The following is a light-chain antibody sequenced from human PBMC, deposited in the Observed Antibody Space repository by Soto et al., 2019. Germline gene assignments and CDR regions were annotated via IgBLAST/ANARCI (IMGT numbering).Light chain of an antibody. V-gene: IGLV1-51*02. CDR1: SSNIGNNY. CDR2: ENN. Sequence: QSVLTQPPSVSAAPGQKATISCSGSSSNIGNNYVSWYQQLPGTAHKLLIYENNKRPSGIPDRFSGSKSGTSATLGITGLQTGDEADYYCGTWDSSLSGVVFGGGTKLTVL. J-gene: IGLJ2*01. CDR3: GTWDSSLSGVV.